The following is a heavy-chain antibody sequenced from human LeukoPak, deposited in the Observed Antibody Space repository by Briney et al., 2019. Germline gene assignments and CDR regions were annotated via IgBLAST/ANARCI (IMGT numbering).Heavy chain of an antibody. J-gene: IGHJ4*02. CDR1: GFTFSRFA. CDR3: SKDANYFDSSGYLIPFDF. D-gene: IGHD3-22*01. V-gene: IGHV3-23*01. CDR2: ISGSDGTT. Sequence: PGGSLRLSCAASGFTFSRFAMSWVRQAPGKDLEWVSYISGSDGTTYYAESVEGRFTISRDNSKNILYLQMNSLRADDTAVYYCSKDANYFDSSGYLIPFDFWGQGTLVTVSS.